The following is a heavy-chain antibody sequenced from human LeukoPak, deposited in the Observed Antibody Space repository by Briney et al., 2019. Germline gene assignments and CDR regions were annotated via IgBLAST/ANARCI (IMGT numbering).Heavy chain of an antibody. J-gene: IGHJ4*02. D-gene: IGHD5-12*01. CDR2: INTDGSTT. V-gene: IGHV3-74*01. CDR3: AKESGYDVDLEY. CDR1: GFTFSTYW. Sequence: GGSLRLSCAGSGFTFSTYWMHWVRQAPGGGLVWVSGINTDGSTTSYADSVKGRFTISRDNAKNTVYLQMSSLRAEDTAAYYCAKESGYDVDLEYWGQGALVTVSS.